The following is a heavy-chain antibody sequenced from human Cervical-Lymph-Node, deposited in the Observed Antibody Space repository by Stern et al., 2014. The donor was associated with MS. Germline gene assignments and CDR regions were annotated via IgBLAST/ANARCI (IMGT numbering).Heavy chain of an antibody. CDR1: GFTFSSYG. Sequence: QLVQSGGGVVQPGRSLRLSCAASGFTFSSYGMHWVRQAPGKGLEWVAVVSYDGSNKYYADSVKGRFTIPRDNSKKTRYLQMNSLRAEDTAVYYCAKEGRFLEWFPYYYGMDVWGQGTTVTVSS. CDR3: AKEGRFLEWFPYYYGMDV. CDR2: VSYDGSNK. D-gene: IGHD3-3*01. V-gene: IGHV3-30*18. J-gene: IGHJ6*02.